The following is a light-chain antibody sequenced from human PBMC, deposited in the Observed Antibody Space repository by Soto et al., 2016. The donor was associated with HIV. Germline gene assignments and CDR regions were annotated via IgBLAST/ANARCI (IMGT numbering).Light chain of an antibody. J-gene: IGLJ2*01. Sequence: SYELIQAPSVSVSPGQTVSITCSGDKLGEKYACWYQQKPGQSPASLIYQDTIRPSGIPERFSGSISGNTATLTISGTQAMDEADYYCQAWDTNTGVFGGGTELTVL. CDR3: QAWDTNTGV. V-gene: IGLV3-1*01. CDR1: KLGEKY. CDR2: QDT.